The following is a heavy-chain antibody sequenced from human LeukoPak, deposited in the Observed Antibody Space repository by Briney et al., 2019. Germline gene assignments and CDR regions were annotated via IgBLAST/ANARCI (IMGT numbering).Heavy chain of an antibody. CDR2: IIPIFGTA. J-gene: IGHJ6*02. CDR1: GGTFSSYA. V-gene: IGHV1-69*13. Sequence: ASVKVSCKASGGTFSSYAISWVRQAPGQGLEWMGGIIPIFGTANYAQKFQGRVTITADESTSTAYMELSSLRSEDTAVYYCARSPHSDYYYGMDVWGQETTVTVSS. CDR3: ARSPHSDYYYGMDV.